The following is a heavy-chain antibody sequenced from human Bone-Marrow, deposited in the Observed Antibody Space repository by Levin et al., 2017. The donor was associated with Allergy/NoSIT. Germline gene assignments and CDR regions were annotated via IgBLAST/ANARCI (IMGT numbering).Heavy chain of an antibody. CDR2: SYYGGTT. J-gene: IGHJ6*03. D-gene: IGHD4-11*01. CDR1: GGSIMSTNYY. CDR3: ARVGVTATLRGYENHYYYYMDL. Sequence: SETLSLTCTVSGGSIMSTNYYWGWIRQPPGKGLEWIASSYYGGTTNYNPYLKSRLTISVDTSKNHFSLRLKSVTAADTATYYCARVGVTATLRGYENHYYYYMDLWGKGTTVTV. V-gene: IGHV4-39*02.